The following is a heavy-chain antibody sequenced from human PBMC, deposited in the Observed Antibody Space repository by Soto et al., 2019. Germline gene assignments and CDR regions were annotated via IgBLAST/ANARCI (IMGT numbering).Heavy chain of an antibody. Sequence: EVQLVESGGDFVQPGGSLRLSCEASGFTFSAFWMHWVRHVPGEGLMWISRTNKDGASSEYADSVKGRFSVSSDNAKNTMFLHMTGLRAEDTAVYYCARDDLRRNEALDIWGQGTVGTVSS. J-gene: IGHJ3*02. CDR2: TNKDGASS. CDR3: ARDDLRRNEALDI. V-gene: IGHV3-74*01. CDR1: GFTFSAFW. D-gene: IGHD2-21*01.